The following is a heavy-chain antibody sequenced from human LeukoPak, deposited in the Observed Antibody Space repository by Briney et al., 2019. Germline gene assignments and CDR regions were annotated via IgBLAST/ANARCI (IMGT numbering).Heavy chain of an antibody. Sequence: PGGSLRLSCAASGFTFSSYGMHWVRQAPGKGLEWVAVISYDGSNKYYADSVKGRFTISRDNSKNTLYLQMNSLRAEDTAVYYCAKLWFGELLAAYWGQGTLVTVSS. V-gene: IGHV3-30*18. J-gene: IGHJ4*02. CDR3: AKLWFGELLAAY. CDR2: ISYDGSNK. D-gene: IGHD3-10*01. CDR1: GFTFSSYG.